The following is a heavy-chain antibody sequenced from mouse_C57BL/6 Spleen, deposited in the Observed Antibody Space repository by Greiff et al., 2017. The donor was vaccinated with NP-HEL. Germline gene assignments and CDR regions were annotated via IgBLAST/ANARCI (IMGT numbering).Heavy chain of an antibody. CDR1: GFSLTSYA. J-gene: IGHJ4*01. CDR2: IWTGGGT. CDR3: ARINYYGSFYAMDY. V-gene: IGHV2-9-1*01. Sequence: VKLMESGPGLVAPSQSLSITCTVSGFSLTSYAISWVRQPPGKGLEWLGVIWTGGGTNYNSALKSRLSISKDNSKSQVFLKMNSLQTDDTARYYCARINYYGSFYAMDYWGQGTSVTVSS. D-gene: IGHD1-1*01.